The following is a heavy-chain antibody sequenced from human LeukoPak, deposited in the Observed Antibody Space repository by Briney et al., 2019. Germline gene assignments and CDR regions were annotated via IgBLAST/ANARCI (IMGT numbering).Heavy chain of an antibody. CDR3: ASYMITFGGVIFNDAFDI. Sequence: LRLSCVASGFTVSRKYMTWVRQAPGKGLEWIGYIYYSGSTYYNPSLKSRVTISADTSKNQFSLKLSSVTAADTAVYYCASYMITFGGVIFNDAFDIWGQGTMVTVSS. J-gene: IGHJ3*02. D-gene: IGHD3-16*02. V-gene: IGHV4-30-4*08. CDR1: GFTVSRKY. CDR2: IYYSGST.